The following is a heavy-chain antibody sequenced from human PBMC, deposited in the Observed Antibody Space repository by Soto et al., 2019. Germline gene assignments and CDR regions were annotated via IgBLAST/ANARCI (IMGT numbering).Heavy chain of an antibody. J-gene: IGHJ4*02. CDR3: CGWRSFDY. V-gene: IGHV3-48*01. CDR2: ISSSSSTI. Sequence: GGSLRLSCAASGFTFSSYSMNWVRQAPGKGLEWVSYISSSSSTIYYADSVKGRFTISRDNSKNTLYLQMNSLRAEDTAVYYCCGWRSFDYWGQGTLVTVSS. CDR1: GFTFSSYS. D-gene: IGHD6-19*01.